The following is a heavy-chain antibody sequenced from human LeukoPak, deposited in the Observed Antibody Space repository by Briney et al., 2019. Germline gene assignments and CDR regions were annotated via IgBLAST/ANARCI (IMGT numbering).Heavy chain of an antibody. J-gene: IGHJ4*02. Sequence: SETLSLTCTVSGGSISSSSYYWGWIRQPPGKGLEWIGSIYYSGSTYYNPSLKSRVTISVDTSKNQFSLKLSSVTAADTAVYYCARGGFPTVGRGDYYYWGQGTLVTVSS. CDR3: ARGGFPTVGRGDYYY. CDR1: GGSISSSSYY. D-gene: IGHD2-21*02. CDR2: IYYSGST. V-gene: IGHV4-39*07.